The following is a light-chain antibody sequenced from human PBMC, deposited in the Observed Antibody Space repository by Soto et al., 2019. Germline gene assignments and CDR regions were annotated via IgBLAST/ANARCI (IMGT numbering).Light chain of an antibody. CDR3: KQYGRSPFT. J-gene: IGKJ2*01. Sequence: EIVLTQSPVTLSLSPGERATLSCRASQRITNNFLAWFQQKPGLAPRLLIYGASTRASGVPDRFSGGGSGTDFVLTISRLEPEDFAVYYCKQYGRSPFTFGQGTKLQIK. V-gene: IGKV3-20*01. CDR2: GAS. CDR1: QRITNNF.